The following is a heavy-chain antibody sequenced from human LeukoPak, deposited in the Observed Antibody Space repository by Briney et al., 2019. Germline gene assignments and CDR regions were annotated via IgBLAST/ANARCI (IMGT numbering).Heavy chain of an antibody. V-gene: IGHV3-33*01. D-gene: IGHD3-3*01. Sequence: PGGSLRLSCAASGFTFSSYGMHWVRQAPGKGLEWVAVIWYDGSNKYYADSVKGRFTISRDSSKNTLYLQMNSLRAEDTAVYYCARGYYDFWSALSQGYYYGMDVWGQGTTVTVSS. CDR1: GFTFSSYG. J-gene: IGHJ6*02. CDR2: IWYDGSNK. CDR3: ARGYYDFWSALSQGYYYGMDV.